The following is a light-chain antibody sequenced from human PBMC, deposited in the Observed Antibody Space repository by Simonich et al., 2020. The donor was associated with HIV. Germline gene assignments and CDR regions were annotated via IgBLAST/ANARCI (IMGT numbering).Light chain of an antibody. CDR1: SSDVGGYNY. Sequence: QSALTQPASVSGSPGQSITISCTGTSSDVGGYNYVSWYQQHPGKVPKLMIYDVTKRPSGVSNRFSASKSGNTASLTISGLQAEDEADYYCSSYTSFTVVFGGGTKLTVL. J-gene: IGLJ2*01. CDR3: SSYTSFTVV. CDR2: DVT. V-gene: IGLV2-14*03.